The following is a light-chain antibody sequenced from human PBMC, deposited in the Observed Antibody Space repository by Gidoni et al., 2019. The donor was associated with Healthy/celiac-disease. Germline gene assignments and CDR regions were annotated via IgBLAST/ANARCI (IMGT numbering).Light chain of an antibody. V-gene: IGKV3-11*01. CDR2: DAS. J-gene: IGKJ4*01. CDR1: QSVSSY. Sequence: VLTPSPATLSFSPGESATLSCRASQSVSSYLAWYQQKPGQAPRLLIYDASNRATGIPARFSGSGSGTDFTLTISSLEPEDFAVYYCQQRSNRPPHTFGGGTKVEIK. CDR3: QQRSNRPPHT.